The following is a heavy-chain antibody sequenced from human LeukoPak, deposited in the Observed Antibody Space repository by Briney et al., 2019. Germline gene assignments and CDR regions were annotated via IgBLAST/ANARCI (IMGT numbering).Heavy chain of an antibody. CDR3: ARDLRGYSNWFDP. J-gene: IGHJ5*02. CDR2: IYNSGST. V-gene: IGHV4-59*01. Sequence: SETLSLTCTVSGGSISNYYWTRIRQPPGKGLEWIGYIYNSGSTNYNPSLKSRVTISADMSKNQFSLKLSSVTAADTAVYYCARDLRGYSNWFDPWGQGTLVTVSS. CDR1: GGSISNYY. D-gene: IGHD5/OR15-5a*01.